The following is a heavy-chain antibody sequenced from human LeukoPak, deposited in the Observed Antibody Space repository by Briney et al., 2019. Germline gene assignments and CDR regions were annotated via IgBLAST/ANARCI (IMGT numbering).Heavy chain of an antibody. CDR3: ARENYGSGTYAFDY. Sequence: GGSLRLSCAASGFTFSSYGMHWVRQAPGKGLEWVAFIGYDGSNKYYADSVKGRITISRDSSKNTLYLQMNSLRAEDTAVYYCARENYGSGTYAFDYWGQGTLVTVSS. D-gene: IGHD3-10*01. CDR1: GFTFSSYG. CDR2: IGYDGSNK. J-gene: IGHJ4*02. V-gene: IGHV3-30*02.